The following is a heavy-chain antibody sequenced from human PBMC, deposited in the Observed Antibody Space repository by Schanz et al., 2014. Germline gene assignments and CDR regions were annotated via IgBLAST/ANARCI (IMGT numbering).Heavy chain of an antibody. CDR3: ASERGYSYGYGAFDI. D-gene: IGHD5-18*01. Sequence: EAQLLESGGNLVQPGGSLRVSCVGSGFTFRSYPMTWVRQAPGKGLEWVSTISGLGEATFYSDSVKGRFTISRDNSKNTLYLQMNSQRAEDTALYYCASERGYSYGYGAFDIWGQGTMVTVSS. V-gene: IGHV3-23*01. CDR1: GFTFRSYP. CDR2: ISGLGEAT. J-gene: IGHJ3*02.